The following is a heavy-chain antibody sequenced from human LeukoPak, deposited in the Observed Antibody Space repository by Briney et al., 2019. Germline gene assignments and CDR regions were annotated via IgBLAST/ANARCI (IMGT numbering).Heavy chain of an antibody. CDR1: GFTFSSYW. Sequence: QPGGSLRLSCAASGFTFSSYWMSWVRQAPGKGLEWVANIKQDGSEKYYVDSVKGRFTISRDNAKNSLYLQMNSLRAEDTAVYYCARDRGTYYYDSTSHYDGFDIWGQGTMVTVSS. V-gene: IGHV3-7*01. CDR3: ARDRGTYYYDSTSHYDGFDI. D-gene: IGHD3-22*01. CDR2: IKQDGSEK. J-gene: IGHJ3*02.